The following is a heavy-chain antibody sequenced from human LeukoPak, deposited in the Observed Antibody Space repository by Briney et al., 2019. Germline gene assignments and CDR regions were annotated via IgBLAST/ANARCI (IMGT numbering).Heavy chain of an antibody. CDR3: ARHRGYTYGLNWFDP. J-gene: IGHJ5*02. CDR2: ISPSGRT. D-gene: IGHD5-18*01. Sequence: GSLRLSCAASGFTFSTYSMNWVRQPPGMGLEWIGSISPSGRTYSNPSLTGRFSISVDTSKNQFFLNISSVTVADTAVYYCARHRGYTYGLNWFDPWGQGTPVTVSS. CDR1: GFTFSTYSMN. V-gene: IGHV4-39*01.